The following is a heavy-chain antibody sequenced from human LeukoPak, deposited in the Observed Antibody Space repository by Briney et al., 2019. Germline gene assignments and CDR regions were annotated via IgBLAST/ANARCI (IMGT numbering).Heavy chain of an antibody. CDR3: TRERRGSYYAFES. CDR2: VMSGRGST. V-gene: IGHV3-11*05. CDR1: GFSVSDYS. D-gene: IGHD3-16*01. Sequence: GGSLRLSCAASGFSVSDYSISWIRQSPGKGPEWISYVMSGRGSTNYADSVKGRFTISRDKAKNSVALQLAGLRADDTAVYFCTRERRGSYYAFESWGQGTLVTVSS. J-gene: IGHJ4*02.